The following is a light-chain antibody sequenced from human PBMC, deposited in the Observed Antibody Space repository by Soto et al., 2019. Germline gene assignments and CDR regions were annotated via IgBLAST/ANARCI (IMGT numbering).Light chain of an antibody. CDR2: DVN. Sequence: QSVLTQPRSVSGSPGQSVTISCTGTSSDVGGYNYVSWYQQHPGKAPQLMIFDVNKRPSGVPDRFSGSKSGNTASLTISGLQAEDEADYSCCSYAGSYTFYVFGTGTKLTVL. J-gene: IGLJ1*01. V-gene: IGLV2-11*01. CDR1: SSDVGGYNY. CDR3: CSYAGSYTFYV.